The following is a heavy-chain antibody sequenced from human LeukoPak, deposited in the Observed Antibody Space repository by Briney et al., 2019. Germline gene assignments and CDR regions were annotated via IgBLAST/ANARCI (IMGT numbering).Heavy chain of an antibody. Sequence: SETLSLTCAVSGGSISSSSYYWGWIRQPPGKGLEWIGTIYYSGSTYYNPSLKSRVTISVDTSKNQFSLKLSSVTAADTAVYYCASRYDYSNYIDYWGQGTLVTVSS. J-gene: IGHJ4*02. CDR1: GGSISSSSYY. V-gene: IGHV4-39*01. CDR3: ASRYDYSNYIDY. CDR2: IYYSGST. D-gene: IGHD4-11*01.